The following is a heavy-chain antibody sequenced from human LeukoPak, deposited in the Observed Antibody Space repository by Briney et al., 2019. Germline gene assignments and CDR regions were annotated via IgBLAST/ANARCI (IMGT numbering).Heavy chain of an antibody. D-gene: IGHD3-10*01. CDR2: IYTRGSI. J-gene: IGHJ4*02. CDR1: GGSINSGSYY. V-gene: IGHV4-61*02. Sequence: SETLSLTCTVSGGSINSGSYYWSWIRQPAGKGLEWIGRIYTRGSIDYNPSLKSRVTISVDTSKNQFSLKLSSVTAADTAVYYCARATWPLCYFDFWGQGTLVTVSS. CDR3: ARATWPLCYFDF.